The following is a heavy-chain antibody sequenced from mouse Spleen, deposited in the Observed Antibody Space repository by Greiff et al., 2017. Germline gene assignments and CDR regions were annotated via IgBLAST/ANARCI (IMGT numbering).Heavy chain of an antibody. V-gene: IGHV2-6*03. D-gene: IGHD2-14*01. Sequence: QVQLKETGPGLVAPSQSLSITCTVSGFSLTSYGVHWVRQPPGKGLEWLVVIWSDGSTNYNSALKSRLSISKDNSKSQVFLKMNSLQTDDTAMYYCARTYYRYGWYFDVWGAGTTVTVSS. CDR2: IWSDGST. J-gene: IGHJ1*01. CDR1: GFSLTSYG. CDR3: ARTYYRYGWYFDV.